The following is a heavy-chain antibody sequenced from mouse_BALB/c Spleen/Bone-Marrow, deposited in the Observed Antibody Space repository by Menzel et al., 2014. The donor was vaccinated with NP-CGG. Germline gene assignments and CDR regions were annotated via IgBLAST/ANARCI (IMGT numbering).Heavy chain of an antibody. J-gene: IGHJ2*01. CDR3: ARSAYYGNYGGY. Sequence: VQVVESGPELVKPGASVKISCKASGYTFTDYYINWVKQKPGQGLEWIGWIYPGSGNTKYNEKFKGKATLTVDTSSSTAYMQRSSLTSEDAAVYFCARSAYYGNYGGYWGQGTTLTVSS. D-gene: IGHD2-10*01. CDR1: GYTFTDYY. V-gene: IGHV1-84*02. CDR2: IYPGSGNT.